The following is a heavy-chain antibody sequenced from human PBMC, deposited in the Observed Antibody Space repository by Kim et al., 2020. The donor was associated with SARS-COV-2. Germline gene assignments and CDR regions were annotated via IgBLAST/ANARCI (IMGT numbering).Heavy chain of an antibody. Sequence: GGSLRLSCAASGFTFSSYEMNWVRQAPGKGLEWVSYISSSGSTIYYADSVKGRFTISRDNAKNSLYLQMNSLRAEDTAVYYCARDLGGPGYSSVGATYWGQGTLVTVSS. J-gene: IGHJ4*02. V-gene: IGHV3-48*03. D-gene: IGHD6-25*01. CDR1: GFTFSSYE. CDR2: ISSSGSTI. CDR3: ARDLGGPGYSSVGATY.